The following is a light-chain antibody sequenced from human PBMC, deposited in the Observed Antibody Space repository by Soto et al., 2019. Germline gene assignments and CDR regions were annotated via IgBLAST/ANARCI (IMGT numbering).Light chain of an antibody. CDR3: QQYNTYST. CDR1: QSVSSS. J-gene: IGKJ5*01. Sequence: EIMMTQSPGTLSVSPGERATLSWSASQSVSSSLAWYQQKPGQAPRLLIYASSTRATGIPARFSGSGSGTEFTLTISSLQPDDFATYYCQQYNTYSTFGQGTRLEIK. CDR2: ASS. V-gene: IGKV3-15*01.